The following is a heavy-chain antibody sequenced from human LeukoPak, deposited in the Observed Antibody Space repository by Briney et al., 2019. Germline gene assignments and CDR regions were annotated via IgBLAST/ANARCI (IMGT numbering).Heavy chain of an antibody. J-gene: IGHJ4*02. CDR2: IRYDGSNK. D-gene: IGHD2-2*01. Sequence: PGGSLRLSYAASGFTFSSYGMHWVRQAPGKGLEWAAFIRYDGSNKYYVDSVKGRFTISRDNSKNTLYLQMNSLRPEDTAVYYCAKDRGTSWLLEDYFDYWGQGTLVTVSS. V-gene: IGHV3-30*02. CDR3: AKDRGTSWLLEDYFDY. CDR1: GFTFSSYG.